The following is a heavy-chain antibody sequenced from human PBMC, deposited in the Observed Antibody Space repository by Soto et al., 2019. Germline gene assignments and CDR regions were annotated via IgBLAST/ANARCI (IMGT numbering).Heavy chain of an antibody. J-gene: IGHJ6*03. CDR2: IYYSGNT. CDR1: GGSVSSGSYY. CDR3: ARHVGGYYYYMDV. D-gene: IGHD2-15*01. V-gene: IGHV4-39*01. Sequence: SETLSLTCTVSGGSVSSGSYYWGWIRQPPGKGLEWIGSIYYSGNTYYNPSLKSRVTISVDTSKNQFSLKLSFVTAADTAVYYCARHVGGYYYYMDVWGKGTTVTVSS.